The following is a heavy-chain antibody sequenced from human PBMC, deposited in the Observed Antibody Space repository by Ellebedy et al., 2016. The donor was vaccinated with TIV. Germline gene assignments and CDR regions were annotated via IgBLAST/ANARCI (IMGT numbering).Heavy chain of an antibody. CDR2: INPNSGGT. Sequence: ASVKVSCKASGYTFTGYYMHWVRQAPGQGLEWMAWINPNSGGTNYAQKFQGRVTMTRDTSISTAYMELSSLRSEDTAVYYCARGDYYDSRNLNYWGQGTLVTVSS. J-gene: IGHJ4*02. V-gene: IGHV1-2*02. CDR1: GYTFTGYY. D-gene: IGHD3-22*01. CDR3: ARGDYYDSRNLNY.